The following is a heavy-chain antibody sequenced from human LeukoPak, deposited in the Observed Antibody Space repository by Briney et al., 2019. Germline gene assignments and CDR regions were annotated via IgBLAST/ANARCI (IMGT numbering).Heavy chain of an antibody. J-gene: IGHJ4*02. V-gene: IGHV4-38-2*01. CDR2: IYHSGSI. Sequence: PSETLSLTCAVSGYSISSGYYWGWIRQPPGKGLEWIGSIYHSGSIYYNPSLKSRVTISVDTSKNQFSLKLSSVTAADTAVYYCARGYYDSSGYYWNYFDYWGQGTLVTASS. CDR3: ARGYYDSSGYYWNYFDY. D-gene: IGHD3-22*01. CDR1: GYSISSGYY.